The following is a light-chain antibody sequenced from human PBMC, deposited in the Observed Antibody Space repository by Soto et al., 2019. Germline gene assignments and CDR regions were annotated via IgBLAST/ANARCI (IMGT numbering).Light chain of an antibody. Sequence: SVLTQPRSVSGSPGQSVTISCTGTSSDVGGYNYVSWYQQHPGKPPKLMTYDVSKRPSGVPDRFSGSKSGNTASLTISGLQAEDDAYYYCCSYAGSYTFPYVFGTGNKVTVL. V-gene: IGLV2-11*01. CDR2: DVS. CDR3: CSYAGSYTFPYV. J-gene: IGLJ1*01. CDR1: SSDVGGYNY.